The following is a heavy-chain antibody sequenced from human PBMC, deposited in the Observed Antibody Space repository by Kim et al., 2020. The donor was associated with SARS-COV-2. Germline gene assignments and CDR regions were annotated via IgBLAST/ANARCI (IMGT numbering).Heavy chain of an antibody. CDR3: TRSYYDSSGYYLFDY. D-gene: IGHD3-22*01. Sequence: SVKGRFTISRDDSNSIAYLQMNSLKAEDTAVYYCTRSYYDSSGYYLFDYWGQGTLVTVSS. V-gene: IGHV3-49*02. J-gene: IGHJ4*02.